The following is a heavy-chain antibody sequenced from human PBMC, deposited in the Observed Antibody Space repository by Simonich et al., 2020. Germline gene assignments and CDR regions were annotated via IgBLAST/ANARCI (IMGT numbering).Heavy chain of an antibody. CDR1: GYTFTGYY. Sequence: QVQLVQSGAEVKKPGASVKVPCKASGYTFTGYYMHWVRQGPGQGLEEMGWINPNSGVTNYAQKFRGRVTMTRDTSISTAYMELGRLRADDTAVYYCARELGGARQNAFDIWGQGTMVTVSS. CDR2: INPNSGVT. D-gene: IGHD1-26*01. CDR3: ARELGGARQNAFDI. J-gene: IGHJ3*02. V-gene: IGHV1-2*02.